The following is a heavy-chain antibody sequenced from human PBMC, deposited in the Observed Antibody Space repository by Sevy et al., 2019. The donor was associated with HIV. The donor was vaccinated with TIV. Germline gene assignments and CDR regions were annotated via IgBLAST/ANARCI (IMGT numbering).Heavy chain of an antibody. CDR1: GLSFSNAW. CDR2: IRSETGGGTT. CDR3: AIDHRRDGMIVVPFEK. D-gene: IGHD3-22*01. J-gene: IGHJ4*02. V-gene: IGHV3-15*01. Sequence: GGCLRLSCAASGLSFSNAWMAWVRQAPGKGLEWVGRIRSETGGGTTHFAAFAKGKFTISRDDPKNTLYLQMNSLKTEDTAVYYCAIDHRRDGMIVVPFEKWGLGTLVTVSS.